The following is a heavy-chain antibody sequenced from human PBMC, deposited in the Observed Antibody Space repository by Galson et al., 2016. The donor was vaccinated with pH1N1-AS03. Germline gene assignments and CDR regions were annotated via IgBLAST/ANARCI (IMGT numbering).Heavy chain of an antibody. J-gene: IGHJ6*02. CDR2: IHPGGDT. CDR1: GFTVSSGY. Sequence: SLRLSCAATGFTVSSGYHMSWVRQAPGKGLEWVSVIHPGGDTYNADSVKGRFTISRDNAKNSLYLQMNSLRDEDTAVYYCARDLSGEGSPVGYAMAVWGPGTTVTVSS. D-gene: IGHD1-26*01. V-gene: IGHV3-66*01. CDR3: ARDLSGEGSPVGYAMAV.